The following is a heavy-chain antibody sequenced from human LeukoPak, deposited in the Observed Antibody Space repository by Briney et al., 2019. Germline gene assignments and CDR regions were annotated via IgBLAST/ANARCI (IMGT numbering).Heavy chain of an antibody. Sequence: GGSLRLSCAASGFTLSDYYMSWIRQAPGKGLEWVSYISSSSSYTNYADSVKGRFTISRDNAKNSLYLQMNSLRAEDTAVYYCASTYGPIDIWGQGTMVTVSS. V-gene: IGHV3-11*06. CDR3: ASTYGPIDI. J-gene: IGHJ3*02. CDR1: GFTLSDYY. CDR2: ISSSSSYT. D-gene: IGHD3-16*01.